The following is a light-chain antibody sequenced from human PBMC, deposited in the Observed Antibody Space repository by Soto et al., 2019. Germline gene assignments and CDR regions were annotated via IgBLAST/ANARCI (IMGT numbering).Light chain of an antibody. CDR2: GAS. CDR1: QSVSSSY. Sequence: EIVLTQSPGTLSLSPGERATLSCRASQSVSSSYLAWYQQKPGQAPRLLIYGASSRATGIPDRFSGSGSGTDFSLTISRVEPEDFALYYCQQYGKSPLVTFGQGTRLEIK. J-gene: IGKJ5*01. V-gene: IGKV3-20*01. CDR3: QQYGKSPLVT.